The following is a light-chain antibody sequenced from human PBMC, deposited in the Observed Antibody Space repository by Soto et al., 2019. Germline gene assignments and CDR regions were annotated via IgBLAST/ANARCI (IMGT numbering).Light chain of an antibody. V-gene: IGKV3-20*01. CDR3: QQSDSSSYT. Sequence: EIVLTQSPGTLSLSPGQRATLSCRASQSVSNNYLAWYQQKSGLAPRRLIYHASSRATGIQDRFSGSGSGTDFTLTISRLETEDFAVYYCQQSDSSSYTFGQGTELEIK. CDR1: QSVSNNY. J-gene: IGKJ2*01. CDR2: HAS.